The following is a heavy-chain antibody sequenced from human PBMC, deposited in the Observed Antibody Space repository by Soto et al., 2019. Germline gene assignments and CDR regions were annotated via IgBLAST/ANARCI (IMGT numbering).Heavy chain of an antibody. CDR1: GYTFTSYG. CDR3: ARDVSGLNWFDP. CDR2: ISSLTGGT. J-gene: IGHJ5*02. D-gene: IGHD5-12*01. V-gene: IGHV1-18*01. Sequence: ASVKLSCKASGYTFTSYGISWVRQAPGQGLEWMGWISSLTGGTNYAQNLQGRVSMTTDTSTSTAYMELRSLTSDDTAVYYCARDVSGLNWFDPWGQGTLVTVSS.